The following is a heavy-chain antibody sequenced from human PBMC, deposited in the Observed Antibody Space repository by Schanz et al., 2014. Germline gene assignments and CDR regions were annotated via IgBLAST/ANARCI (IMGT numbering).Heavy chain of an antibody. CDR3: ARGRFLESTNFDT. V-gene: IGHV1-46*03. CDR2: INPSSGTT. CDR1: GYTFTTYY. Sequence: QVQLVQSGAEVKKPGVSVKVSCKASGYTFTTYYIHWVRQAPGQGLEWMGKINPSSGTTRNAQNFQGRLTMTRDTSTSTVSRELSSLRSEDTGVYYCARGRFLESTNFDTWGQGTLVTVSS. J-gene: IGHJ4*03. D-gene: IGHD2-2*01.